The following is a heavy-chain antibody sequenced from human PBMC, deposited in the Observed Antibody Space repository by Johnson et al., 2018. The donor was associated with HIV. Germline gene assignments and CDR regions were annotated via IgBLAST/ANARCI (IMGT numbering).Heavy chain of an antibody. V-gene: IGHV3-30*02. D-gene: IGHD3-22*01. J-gene: IGHJ3*01. CDR2: IRYDGSNK. CDR3: AGDIYYYDSSGDLIGSDAFDL. Sequence: QVQLVESGGGVVQPGGSLRLSCAASGFTFSSYDMHWVRQAPGKGLEWVAFIRYDGSNKYYADSVKGRFTISRDNSKNTLYLQMNSLRAEDTAVYYCAGDIYYYDSSGDLIGSDAFDLWGQGTMVTVSS. CDR1: GFTFSSYD.